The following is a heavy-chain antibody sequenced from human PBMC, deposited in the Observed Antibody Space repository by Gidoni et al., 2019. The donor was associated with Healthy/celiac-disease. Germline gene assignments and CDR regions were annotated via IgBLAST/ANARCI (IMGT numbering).Heavy chain of an antibody. J-gene: IGHJ4*02. CDR3: ARLGAVTRAFDY. D-gene: IGHD4-17*01. CDR1: GRSISSSRYY. CDR2: IYYSGRT. V-gene: IGHV4-39*01. Sequence: QLQLQESGPGLVKPSETLSLTCTVSGRSISSSRYYWGWIRQPPGKGLEWIGSIYYSGRTYYNPSLKSRVTISVDTSKNQFSLKLSSGTAADTAVYYGARLGAVTRAFDYWGQGTLVTVSS.